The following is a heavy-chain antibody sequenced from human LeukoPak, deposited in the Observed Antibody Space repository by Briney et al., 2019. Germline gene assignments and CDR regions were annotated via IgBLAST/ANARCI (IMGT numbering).Heavy chain of an antibody. CDR1: GGTFSSYA. D-gene: IGHD4-17*01. J-gene: IGHJ4*02. V-gene: IGHV1-69*04. CDR3: VREVTRFYFDY. Sequence: ASVKVSCKASGGTFSSYAISWVRQAPGQGLEWMGRIIPILGIANYAQKFQGRVTITADKSTSTAYMELSSLRSEDTAVYYCVREVTRFYFDYWGQGTLVTVSS. CDR2: IIPILGIA.